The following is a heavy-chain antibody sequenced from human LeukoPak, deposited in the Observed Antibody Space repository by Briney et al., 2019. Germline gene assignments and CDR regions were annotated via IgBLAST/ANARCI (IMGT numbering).Heavy chain of an antibody. CDR1: GFPFSSYA. CDR3: ARGSDYYEF. V-gene: IGHV3-30*02. Sequence: PGGSLRLSCAASGFPFSSYAMHWVRQAPGKGLEWVGFIRHDESNKYHRDSVKGRFTISRDNSKNTLYLQMNSLRAEDTAVYYCARGSDYYEFWGQGTLVTVSS. J-gene: IGHJ4*02. CDR2: IRHDESNK.